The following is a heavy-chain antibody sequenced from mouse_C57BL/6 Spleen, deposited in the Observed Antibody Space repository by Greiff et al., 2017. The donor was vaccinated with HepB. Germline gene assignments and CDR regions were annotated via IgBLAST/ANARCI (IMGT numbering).Heavy chain of an antibody. CDR2: INPSSGYT. V-gene: IGHV1-7*01. CDR3: ARMENYYGVGSFSY. D-gene: IGHD1-1*01. J-gene: IGHJ3*01. Sequence: QLQQSGAELAKPGASVKLSCKASGYTFTSYWMHWVKQRPGQGLEWIGYINPSSGYTKYNQKFKDKATLTADKSSSTAYMQLSSLSYEDSAVYYCARMENYYGVGSFSYWGQGTLGTVSA. CDR1: GYTFTSYW.